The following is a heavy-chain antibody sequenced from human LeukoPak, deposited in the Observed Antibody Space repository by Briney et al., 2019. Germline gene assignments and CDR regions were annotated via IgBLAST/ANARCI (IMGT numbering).Heavy chain of an antibody. Sequence: GGSLRLSCAASGFTFSSYEMNCVRQAPGKGLKWVSYISSGGSTVHYADSVKGRFTISRDNAKNSLYLQMNSLRAEDTAVYYCARVIIVGATGIWGQGTMVTVSS. V-gene: IGHV3-48*03. CDR1: GFTFSSYE. CDR2: ISSGGSTV. J-gene: IGHJ3*02. D-gene: IGHD1-26*01. CDR3: ARVIIVGATGI.